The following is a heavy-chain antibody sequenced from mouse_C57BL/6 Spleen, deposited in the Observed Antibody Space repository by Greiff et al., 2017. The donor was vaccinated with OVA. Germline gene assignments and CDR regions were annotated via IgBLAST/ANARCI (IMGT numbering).Heavy chain of an antibody. CDR2: IYPGDGDT. CDR1: GYAFSSSW. CDR3: ARLDSSGPAWFAY. V-gene: IGHV1-82*01. Sequence: QVQLQQSGPELVKPGASVKISCKASGYAFSSSWMNWVKQRPGKGLEWIGRIYPGDGDTNYNGKFKGKATLTADKSSSTAYMQLSSLTSEDSAVYVCARLDSSGPAWFAYWGQGTLVTVSA. D-gene: IGHD3-2*02. J-gene: IGHJ3*01.